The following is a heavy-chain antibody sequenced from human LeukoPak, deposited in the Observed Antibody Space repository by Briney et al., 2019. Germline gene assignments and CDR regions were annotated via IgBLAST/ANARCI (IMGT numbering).Heavy chain of an antibody. CDR2: INSDGSST. CDR3: ARDFRDYYYGMDV. V-gene: IGHV3-74*01. Sequence: GGSLRLSCAASGFTFSSYWMHRVRQAPGKGLVWVSRINSDGSSTSYADSVKGRFTISRDNAKNTLYLQMNSLRAEDTAVYYCARDFRDYYYGMDVWGQGTTVTVSS. J-gene: IGHJ6*02. CDR1: GFTFSSYW.